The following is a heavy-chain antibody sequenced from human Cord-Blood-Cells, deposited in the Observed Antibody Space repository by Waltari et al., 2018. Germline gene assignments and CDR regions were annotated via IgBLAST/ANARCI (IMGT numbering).Heavy chain of an antibody. D-gene: IGHD6-13*01. CDR3: ACVIAAADAFDI. CDR2: MKPNSSKP. V-gene: IGHV1-8*01. CDR1: GSTFTSYD. Sequence: QVQLVQSGAEVNKPGASVKVSCKASGSTFTSYDINWVRQATGQGLEWMGWMKPNSSKPGYAQKFQGRVTRTSNTSISTAYMDMSSLRSEDTVLYYCACVIAAADAFDISGQPTMVIFTS. J-gene: IGHJ3*02.